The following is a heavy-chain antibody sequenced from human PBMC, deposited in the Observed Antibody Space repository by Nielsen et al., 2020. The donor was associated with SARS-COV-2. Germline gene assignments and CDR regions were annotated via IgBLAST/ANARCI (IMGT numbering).Heavy chain of an antibody. Sequence: GGSLRLSCAASGFTFSSYAMSWVRQAPGKGLDWVSAISGSGDSTYYADSVKGRFTISRDNSKNSLYLQMNSLRTEDTAFYYCVRRPAAPRGSEFDYWGQGTLVTVSS. CDR1: GFTFSSYA. V-gene: IGHV3-23*01. D-gene: IGHD6-25*01. CDR3: VRRPAAPRGSEFDY. J-gene: IGHJ4*02. CDR2: ISGSGDST.